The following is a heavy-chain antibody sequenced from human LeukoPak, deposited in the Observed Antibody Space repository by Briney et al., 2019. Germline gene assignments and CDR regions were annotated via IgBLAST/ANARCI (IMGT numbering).Heavy chain of an antibody. V-gene: IGHV3-23*01. J-gene: IGHJ4*02. CDR1: GLTFSSYA. Sequence: GGSLRLSCAASGLTFSSYAMSWVRQAPGKGLEWVSSVSASGGTTNYADSVKGRFTISRDNSKNTLYLQMNSLRVEDKAVYYCAKLIGDESFWGQGTLVTVSS. CDR3: AKLIGDESF. CDR2: VSASGGTT. D-gene: IGHD7-27*01.